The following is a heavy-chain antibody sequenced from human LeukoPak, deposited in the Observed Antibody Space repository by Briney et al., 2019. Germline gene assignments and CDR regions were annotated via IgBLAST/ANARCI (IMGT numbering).Heavy chain of an antibody. V-gene: IGHV3-23*01. J-gene: IGHJ6*03. Sequence: AGGSLRLSCAASGFTFSIYAMSGVRQAPGKGLEWVSAISGSGGSTYYADSVKGRFTISRDNSKNTLYLQMNSLRAEDTAVYYCAKDLRGLSTLYYYYMDVWGKGTTVTVSS. D-gene: IGHD3-16*02. CDR1: GFTFSIYA. CDR2: ISGSGGST. CDR3: AKDLRGLSTLYYYYMDV.